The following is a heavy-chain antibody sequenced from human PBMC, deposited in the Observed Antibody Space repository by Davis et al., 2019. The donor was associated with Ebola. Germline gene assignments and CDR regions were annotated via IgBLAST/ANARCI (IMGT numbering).Heavy chain of an antibody. CDR3: ARAKGPTDV. CDR1: GYTFSNYG. V-gene: IGHV1-69*10. Sequence: AASVKVSCKASGYTFSNYGISWVRQVPGQGLEWMGGIIPMFGILNYAQKFRDRVTITADKSTTTVYMEVTSLRSEDTAVYYCARAKGPTDVWGQGTTVTVS. J-gene: IGHJ6*02. CDR2: IIPMFGIL.